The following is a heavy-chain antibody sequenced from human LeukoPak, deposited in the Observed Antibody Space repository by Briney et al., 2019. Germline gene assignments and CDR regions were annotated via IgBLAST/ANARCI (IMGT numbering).Heavy chain of an antibody. V-gene: IGHV3-48*03. D-gene: IGHD6-25*01. Sequence: GGSLRLSCAASGFTFSSYEMNWVRQAPGKGLECISYISSSGSTIYYADSVKGRFTISRDNAKNSLYLQMNSLRAEDTAVYYCARDQAAGRVFDYWGQGTLVTVTS. CDR1: GFTFSSYE. CDR3: ARDQAAGRVFDY. CDR2: ISSSGSTI. J-gene: IGHJ4*02.